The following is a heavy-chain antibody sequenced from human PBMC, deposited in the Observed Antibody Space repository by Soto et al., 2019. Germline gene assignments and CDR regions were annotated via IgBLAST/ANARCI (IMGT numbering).Heavy chain of an antibody. D-gene: IGHD3-10*01. CDR1: GGSISSGDYY. V-gene: IGHV4-30-4*01. CDR3: ARGNYGASFFDY. CDR2: IYYSGST. Sequence: KASETLSLTCTVSGGSISSGDYYWSWIRQPPGKGLEWIGYIYYSGSTYYNPSLRSRVTISVDTSKNQFSLKLSSVTAADTAVYYCARGNYGASFFDYWGQGTLVTVSS. J-gene: IGHJ4*02.